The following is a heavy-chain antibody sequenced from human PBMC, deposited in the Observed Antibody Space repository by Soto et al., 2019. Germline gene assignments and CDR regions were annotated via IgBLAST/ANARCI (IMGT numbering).Heavy chain of an antibody. CDR3: ARAHYGDYGYGLDV. D-gene: IGHD4-17*01. CDR1: GGSISSGDYY. V-gene: IGHV4-30-4*01. Sequence: SETLSLTCTVSGGSISSGDYYWSWIRQPPGKGLEWIGYIYYSGSTYYNPSLKSRVTISVDRSKNQFSLKLSSVTAADTAVYYCARAHYGDYGYGLDVWGQGTTVTVSS. J-gene: IGHJ6*02. CDR2: IYYSGST.